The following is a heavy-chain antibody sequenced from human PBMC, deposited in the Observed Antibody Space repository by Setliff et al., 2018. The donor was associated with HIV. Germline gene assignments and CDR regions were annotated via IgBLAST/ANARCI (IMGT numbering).Heavy chain of an antibody. CDR1: GGSFSGYY. J-gene: IGHJ6*03. CDR2: INHSGST. CDR3: ARDGPLEGSYRYYYYYMDV. Sequence: SETLSLTCAVYGGSFSGYYWSWIRQPPGKELEWIGEINHSGSTNYNPSLKSRVTISVDTSKNQFSLKLSSVTAADTAVYYCARDGPLEGSYRYYYYYMDVWGKGTTVTVSS. V-gene: IGHV4-34*01. D-gene: IGHD3-10*01.